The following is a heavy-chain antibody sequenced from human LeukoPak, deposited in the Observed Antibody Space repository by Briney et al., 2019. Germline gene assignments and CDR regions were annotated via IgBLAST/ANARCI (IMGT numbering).Heavy chain of an antibody. J-gene: IGHJ3*02. V-gene: IGHV4-39*07. CDR3: ARYDILTGYSPGYAFDI. Sequence: SETLSLTCTVSGGSISSSSYYWGWIRQPPGKGLEWIGSIYYSGSTYYNPSLKSRVTISVDTSKNQFSLKLSSVIAADTAVYYCARYDILTGYSPGYAFDIWGQGTMVTVSS. CDR1: GGSISSSSYY. CDR2: IYYSGST. D-gene: IGHD3-9*01.